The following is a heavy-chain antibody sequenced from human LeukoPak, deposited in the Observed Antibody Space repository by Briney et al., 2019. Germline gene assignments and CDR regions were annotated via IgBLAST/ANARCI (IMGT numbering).Heavy chain of an antibody. CDR2: ISSSGSTI. Sequence: GGSLRLSCAASGFTFSSYEMNGVRQAPGKGLEWVSYISSSGSTIYYADSVKGRFTISRDNAKNSLYLQMNSLRAEDTAVYYCARGGYGAPPTHYGMDVWGKGTTVTVSS. V-gene: IGHV3-48*03. J-gene: IGHJ6*04. CDR1: GFTFSSYE. CDR3: ARGGYGAPPTHYGMDV. D-gene: IGHD5-12*01.